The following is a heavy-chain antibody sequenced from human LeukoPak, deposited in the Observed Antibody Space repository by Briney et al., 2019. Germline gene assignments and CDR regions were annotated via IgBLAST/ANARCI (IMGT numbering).Heavy chain of an antibody. V-gene: IGHV4-4*09. CDR1: GGSISGGY. J-gene: IGHJ4*02. D-gene: IGHD4-11*01. CDR2: VYTSGST. CDR3: AKSYFDYSTYYSYYFNL. Sequence: SETLSLTCTVSGGSISGGYWSWIRQPPGRGLEWIGYVYTSGSTNYNPSLKSRVTISVDTSKSQFALKLSSVTAADTAVYYCAKSYFDYSTYYSYYFNLWGQGSPGHRLL.